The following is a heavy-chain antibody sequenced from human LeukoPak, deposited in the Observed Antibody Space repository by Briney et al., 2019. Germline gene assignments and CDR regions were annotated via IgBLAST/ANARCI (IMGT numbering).Heavy chain of an antibody. CDR1: GFTFRNYW. CDR3: AKDVSTWWFDP. V-gene: IGHV3-23*01. Sequence: GGSLRLSCAASGFTFRNYWMSWVRQAPGKGLEWVSAISGSGGSTYYADSVKGRFTISRDNSNNTLYLQMNSLRADDTAVYYCAKDVSTWWFDPWGQGTLVTVSS. J-gene: IGHJ5*02. D-gene: IGHD6-13*01. CDR2: ISGSGGST.